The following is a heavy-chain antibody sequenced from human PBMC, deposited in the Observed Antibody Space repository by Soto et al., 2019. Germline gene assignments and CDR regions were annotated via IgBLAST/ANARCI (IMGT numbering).Heavy chain of an antibody. D-gene: IGHD3-3*01. J-gene: IGHJ5*02. CDR2: LSDSGGHT. CDR1: GFTFSSYA. CDR3: VKDLPLWSGYSFSENH. Sequence: EVQLLESGGGLVQPGGSLRLSCAGSGFTFSSYAMTWVRQAPGKGLEWVSTLSDSGGHTYYADSVKGRFTISRDNSKNTLYLQMNSLRVEDTAVYYCVKDLPLWSGYSFSENHWGQGTLVTVSS. V-gene: IGHV3-23*01.